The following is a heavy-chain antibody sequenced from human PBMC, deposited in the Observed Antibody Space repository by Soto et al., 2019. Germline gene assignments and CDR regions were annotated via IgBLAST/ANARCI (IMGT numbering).Heavy chain of an antibody. CDR3: ARDLKCSDGQNYYNYCMDV. J-gene: IGHJ6*02. Sequence: GASVKVSCKASGYTFTSYGISWVRQAPGQGLEGMGWMSAYNGNTNYAQKLQCRVTMTTDTSTSTAYMELRSLRSDDTAAYYCARDLKCSDGQNYYNYCMDVWGQGTTVTISS. CDR2: MSAYNGNT. CDR1: GYTFTSYG. D-gene: IGHD5-18*01. V-gene: IGHV1-18*01.